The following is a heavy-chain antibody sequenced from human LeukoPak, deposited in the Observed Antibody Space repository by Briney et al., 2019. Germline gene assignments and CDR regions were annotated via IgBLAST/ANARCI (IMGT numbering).Heavy chain of an antibody. J-gene: IGHJ5*02. Sequence: PSETLSLTCTVSGGSISSYYWSWIRQPAGKGLEWIGRIYTSGSTNYNPSLKSRVTISVDTSKNQFSLKLSSVTAADTAVYYCARATSGLLWFGESQNWFDPWGQGTLVTVSS. D-gene: IGHD3-10*01. CDR1: GGSISSYY. V-gene: IGHV4-4*07. CDR2: IYTSGST. CDR3: ARATSGLLWFGESQNWFDP.